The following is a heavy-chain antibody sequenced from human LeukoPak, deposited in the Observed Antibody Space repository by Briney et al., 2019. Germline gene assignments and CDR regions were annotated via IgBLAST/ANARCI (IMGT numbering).Heavy chain of an antibody. CDR3: ARDPTTVTKGFDI. CDR2: ISYIGST. D-gene: IGHD4-17*01. J-gene: IGHJ3*02. Sequence: SETLSLTCSVPDDSFRSHYWTWIRQPRGEGLEWIGYISYIGSTNYNLSLKSRVTISVDTSKNQLSLKVSSVNAADTAVYYCARDPTTVTKGFDIWGQGTWVTVSS. CDR1: DDSFRSHY. V-gene: IGHV4-59*11.